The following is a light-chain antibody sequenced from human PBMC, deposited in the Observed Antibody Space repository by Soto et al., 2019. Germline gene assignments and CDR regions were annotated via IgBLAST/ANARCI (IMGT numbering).Light chain of an antibody. V-gene: IGKV3-20*01. CDR1: QIVNSND. Sequence: EIVLTQSPDTPSLSPGERATLSCRASQIVNSNDLAWYQHKPGQAPRLLIYGASSRPGGIPDKFSGSGSGTDFTFTINRVEPEDFAVYYCQQYDRSPYTFGQGTKLEI. J-gene: IGKJ2*01. CDR3: QQYDRSPYT. CDR2: GAS.